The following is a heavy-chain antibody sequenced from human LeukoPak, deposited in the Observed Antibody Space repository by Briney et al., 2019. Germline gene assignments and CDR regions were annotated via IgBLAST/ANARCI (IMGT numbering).Heavy chain of an antibody. CDR3: ARGVPSSWSGDEYFQH. J-gene: IGHJ1*01. V-gene: IGHV1-8*03. D-gene: IGHD6-13*01. CDR2: LNPNSGET. Sequence: ASVKVSCKASGYTFTNYDIIWVRQATGQGPEWMAWLNPNSGETGFAQKFQGRLTITRDTSINTAYMELSSLESADTAVYYCARGVPSSWSGDEYFQHWGQGTLVTVSS. CDR1: GYTFTNYD.